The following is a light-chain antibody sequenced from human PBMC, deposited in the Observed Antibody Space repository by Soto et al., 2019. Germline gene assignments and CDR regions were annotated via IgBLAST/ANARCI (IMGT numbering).Light chain of an antibody. Sequence: DIQMTQSPSTLSVSVGDRVTITWRASQTISSWFAWYQQKPGEAPKLLIYKASTLKSGVPSRLRGSGYGTELTITISSMKNDDFETYYCQHYNSYSEAFGHGTKVDIK. J-gene: IGKJ1*01. CDR3: QHYNSYSEA. CDR2: KAS. CDR1: QTISSW. V-gene: IGKV1-5*03.